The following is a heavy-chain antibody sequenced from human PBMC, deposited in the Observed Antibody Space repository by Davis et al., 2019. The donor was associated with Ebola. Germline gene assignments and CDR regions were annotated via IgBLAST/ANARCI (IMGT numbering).Heavy chain of an antibody. V-gene: IGHV3-23*01. CDR1: GFTFSSYA. D-gene: IGHD2-2*01. CDR3: ARQTFLPAAILFDP. Sequence: GESLKISCAASGFTFSSYAMSWVRQAPGKGLEWVSAISGSGGSTYYADSVKGRFTISRDNSKNTLYLQMNSLRAEDTAVYYCARQTFLPAAILFDPWGQGTLVTVSS. CDR2: ISGSGGST. J-gene: IGHJ5*02.